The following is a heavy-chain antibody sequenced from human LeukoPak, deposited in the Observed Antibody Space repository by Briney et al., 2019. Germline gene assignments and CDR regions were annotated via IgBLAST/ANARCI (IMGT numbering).Heavy chain of an antibody. D-gene: IGHD3-16*01. CDR3: PKERLGGNYGGYGVGL. J-gene: IGHJ4*02. CDR1: GFTFTSYA. CDR2: VNGSGDST. Sequence: GGSLRLSCAASGFTFTSYAMGWVRQALGKGLEWVSSVNGSGDSTYYADSVKGRFTISRDNSKKTLDLHMDSLRAEDTAVYYCPKERLGGNYGGYGVGLRGRGTMV. V-gene: IGHV3-23*01.